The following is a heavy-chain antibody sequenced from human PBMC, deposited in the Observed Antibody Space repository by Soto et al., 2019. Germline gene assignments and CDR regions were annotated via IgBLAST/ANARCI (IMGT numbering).Heavy chain of an antibody. CDR2: IRSKAYGGTT. V-gene: IGHV3-49*03. J-gene: IGHJ4*02. CDR1: GFTFGDYA. Sequence: GGSLRLSCTASGFTFGDYAMSWFRQAPGKGLEWVGFIRSKAYGGTTEYAASVKGRFTISRDDSKSIAYLQMNSLKTEDTAVYYCTRGMGLYYYGSGSYYNGSPRGFDYWGQGTLVTVSS. CDR3: TRGMGLYYYGSGSYYNGSPRGFDY. D-gene: IGHD3-10*01.